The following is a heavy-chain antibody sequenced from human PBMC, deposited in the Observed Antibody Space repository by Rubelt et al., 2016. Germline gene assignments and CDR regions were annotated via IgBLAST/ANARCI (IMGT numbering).Heavy chain of an antibody. V-gene: IGHV4-59*08. Sequence: YSGSTNYNPSLKIRVTISVDTSTNLFSLTLGSVTAPDTAVYYCARTAVVVVPAAMHPGVDDWGQGTLVTVST. CDR3: ARTAVVVVPAAMHPGVDD. D-gene: IGHD2-2*01. J-gene: IGHJ4*02. CDR2: YSGST.